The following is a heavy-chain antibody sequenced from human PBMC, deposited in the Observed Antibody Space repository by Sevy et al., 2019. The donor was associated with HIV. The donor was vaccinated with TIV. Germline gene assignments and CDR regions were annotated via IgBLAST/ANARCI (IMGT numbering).Heavy chain of an antibody. CDR2: IKADNGNI. J-gene: IGHJ4*02. CDR1: GYSFTNHA. V-gene: IGHV1-3*01. CDR3: EREKGGVFGVVAGQFDS. D-gene: IGHD3-3*01. Sequence: ASVKVSCKASGYSFTNHAIQWVRQAPGQGLEWMGWIKADNGNIKYSQKFQDRLTITRDTSATKAYMELRSLRPEDTALDFCEREKGGVFGVVAGQFDSWGQGTLVTVSS.